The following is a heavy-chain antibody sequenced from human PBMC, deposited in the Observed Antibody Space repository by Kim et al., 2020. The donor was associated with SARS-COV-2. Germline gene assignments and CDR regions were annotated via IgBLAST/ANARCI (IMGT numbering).Heavy chain of an antibody. Sequence: GRFTIPRDNSKNTLYLQMNSLRTEDTAVYYCARTDGSYSGDAFDIWGQGTVVTVSS. CDR3: ARTDGSYSGDAFDI. V-gene: IGHV3-30*01. D-gene: IGHD1-26*01. J-gene: IGHJ3*02.